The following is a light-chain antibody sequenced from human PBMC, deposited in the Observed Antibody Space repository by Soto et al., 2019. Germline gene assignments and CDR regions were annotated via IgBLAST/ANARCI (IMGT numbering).Light chain of an antibody. CDR3: SSYTSITALV. Sequence: QSALTQPASVSGSPGQSITISCTGTSSDVGGYNSVSWYQQHPGKVPKIMIYDVSIRPSGVPDRFSGAKSGNTASLTISGLKAEDEADYYCSSYTSITALVFGTGTKLTVL. CDR2: DVS. CDR1: SSDVGGYNS. V-gene: IGLV2-14*01. J-gene: IGLJ1*01.